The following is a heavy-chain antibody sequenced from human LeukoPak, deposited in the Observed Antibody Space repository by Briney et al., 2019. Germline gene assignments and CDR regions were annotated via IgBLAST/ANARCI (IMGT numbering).Heavy chain of an antibody. V-gene: IGHV1-69*05. CDR2: IIPIFGTA. Sequence: GASVKVSCKASGGTFSSYAISWVRQAPGQGLGWMGGIIPIFGTANYAQKFQGRVTITTDESTSTAYMELSSLRSEDTAVYYNARDLSYYDSSGYSSNWFDPWGQGTLVTVSS. CDR1: GGTFSSYA. CDR3: ARDLSYYDSSGYSSNWFDP. D-gene: IGHD3-22*01. J-gene: IGHJ5*02.